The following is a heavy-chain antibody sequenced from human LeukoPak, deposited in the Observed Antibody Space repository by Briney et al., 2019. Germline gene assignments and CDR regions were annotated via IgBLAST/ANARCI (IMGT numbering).Heavy chain of an antibody. J-gene: IGHJ4*02. Sequence: GSSVNLSCKASGGTFSSYAISWVRQAPGQGLEWMGGIIPIFGTANYAQKFQGRVTITADESTSTAYMELSSLRSEDTAVYYCAREVEEYCSGGSCYGAHYWGQGTLVTVSS. V-gene: IGHV1-69*01. CDR1: GGTFSSYA. CDR3: AREVEEYCSGGSCYGAHY. D-gene: IGHD2-15*01. CDR2: IIPIFGTA.